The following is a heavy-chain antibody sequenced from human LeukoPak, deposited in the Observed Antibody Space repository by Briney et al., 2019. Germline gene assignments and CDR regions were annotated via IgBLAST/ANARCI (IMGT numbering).Heavy chain of an antibody. CDR2: INPNSGGT. CDR1: GYTFTGYY. V-gene: IGHV1-2*02. Sequence: ASVKVSCKASGYTFTGYYMHWVRQAPGQGLEWMGWINPNSGGTKYAQKFQGRVTMTRDTSISTAYMELSRLRSDDTAVYYCARSVVVVAATASYYYYMDVWGKGTTVTVSS. J-gene: IGHJ6*03. CDR3: ARSVVVVAATASYYYYMDV. D-gene: IGHD2-15*01.